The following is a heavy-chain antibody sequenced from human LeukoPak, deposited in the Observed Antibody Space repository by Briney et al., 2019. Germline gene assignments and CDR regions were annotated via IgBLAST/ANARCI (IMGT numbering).Heavy chain of an antibody. V-gene: IGHV3-53*01. CDR1: GFTVSSYY. Sequence: RPGGSLRLSCAASGFTVSSYYMSWVRQAPGKGLEWVSLIYSGGSTYYADSVKGRFTLSRDNSKNTLYFQMNSLRADDTAVYYCARGRGTHYFDYWGQGTLVTVSS. CDR2: IYSGGST. D-gene: IGHD3-10*01. J-gene: IGHJ4*02. CDR3: ARGRGTHYFDY.